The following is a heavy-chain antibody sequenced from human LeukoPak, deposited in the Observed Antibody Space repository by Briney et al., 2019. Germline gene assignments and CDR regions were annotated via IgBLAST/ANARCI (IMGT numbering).Heavy chain of an antibody. D-gene: IGHD3-9*01. CDR3: ARGLRYFDRRGAFDI. V-gene: IGHV4-59*12. J-gene: IGHJ3*02. Sequence: TSETLSLTCTVAGGSISSYYWSWIRQPPGKGLEWNGYIYYSGSTNYNPSLKSRVTISVDTSKNQFSLKLSSVTAADTAAYYCARGLRYFDRRGAFDIWGQGTMVTVSS. CDR2: IYYSGST. CDR1: GGSISSYY.